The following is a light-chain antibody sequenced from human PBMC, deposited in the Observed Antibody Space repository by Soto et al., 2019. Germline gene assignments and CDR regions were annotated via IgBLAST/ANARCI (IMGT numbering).Light chain of an antibody. CDR2: GAS. Sequence: EIVLTQSQDTLSLSPGERATLSCRASQSVSSNYLAWYQQIPGQAPRPLIYGASSRVPGIPDRFSGSGSGTDFTLTISSLEPEDFAVYYCQQYGSLPWTFGQGTKVEIK. V-gene: IGKV3-20*01. CDR1: QSVSSNY. CDR3: QQYGSLPWT. J-gene: IGKJ1*01.